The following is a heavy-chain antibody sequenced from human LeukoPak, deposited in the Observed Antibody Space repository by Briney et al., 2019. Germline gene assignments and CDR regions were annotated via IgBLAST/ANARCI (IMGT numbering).Heavy chain of an antibody. CDR3: ARPYDASGYYYFQY. CDR1: GYAFTKYY. D-gene: IGHD3-22*01. Sequence: ASVKVSCKASGYAFTKYYMHWVGQAPGQGRERRGIINPRGAITRYAQKFLGRVTLTTDPSTSTVYMEISSLRSEHTAVYYCARPYDASGYYYFQYWGQGTLVTVSS. J-gene: IGHJ1*01. V-gene: IGHV1-46*01. CDR2: INPRGAIT.